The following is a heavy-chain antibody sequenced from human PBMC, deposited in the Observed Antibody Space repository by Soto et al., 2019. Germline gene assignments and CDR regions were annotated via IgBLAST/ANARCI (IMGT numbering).Heavy chain of an antibody. J-gene: IGHJ4*02. Sequence: EVQLVESGGGLVQPGASLRLSCAASGFTFSNYWMHWVRQAPGKGLVWVSRIDSDGSRITYADFVKGRFTNSRDNAKNTVYLHMNSLTAEDTAVYYCVRTSLVVAVATREDFWGQGTLVTVSS. V-gene: IGHV3-74*01. CDR3: VRTSLVVAVATREDF. CDR1: GFTFSNYW. D-gene: IGHD2-15*01. CDR2: IDSDGSRI.